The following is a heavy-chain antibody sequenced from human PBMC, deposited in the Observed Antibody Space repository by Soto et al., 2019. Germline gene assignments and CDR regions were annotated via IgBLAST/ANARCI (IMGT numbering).Heavy chain of an antibody. CDR1: GGTFSSYA. CDR3: AYSGSSEGGWFDP. CDR2: IIPIFGTA. J-gene: IGHJ5*02. V-gene: IGHV1-69*13. D-gene: IGHD6-6*01. Sequence: SVKVSCKASGGTFSSYAISWVRQAPGQGLEWMGGIIPIFGTANYAQKFQGRVTITADESTSTAYMELSSLRSEDTAVYYCAYSGSSEGGWFDPWGQGTLVTVSS.